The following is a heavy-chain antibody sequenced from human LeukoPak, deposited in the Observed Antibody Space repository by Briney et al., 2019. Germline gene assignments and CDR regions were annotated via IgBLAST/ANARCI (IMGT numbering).Heavy chain of an antibody. CDR1: GFTFSSYW. Sequence: QAGGSLRLSCEASGFTFSSYWMSWVRQAPGKGLEWVANIKTDGSEKYYVDSVKGRFTISRDNAKNSLYLQMNSLKLEDTALYYCVEDRDFWSGLDVWGQGTMVTVS. D-gene: IGHD3-3*01. CDR3: VEDRDFWSGLDV. V-gene: IGHV3-7*03. CDR2: IKTDGSEK. J-gene: IGHJ6*02.